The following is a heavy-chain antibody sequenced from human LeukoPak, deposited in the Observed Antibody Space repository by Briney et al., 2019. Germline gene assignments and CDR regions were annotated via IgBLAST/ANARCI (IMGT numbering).Heavy chain of an antibody. D-gene: IGHD3-22*01. CDR1: GFTFSAYW. CDR2: INNDGTAT. V-gene: IGHV3-74*01. Sequence: QPGGSLRLSCAASGFTFSAYWMHWVRQVPGKGLVWVSRINNDGTATFFADSVKGRFTISRDNAKNTLNLQMNSLRAEDTAVYYCARDLGQYYDTSDNWFDPWGQGTLVTVSS. CDR3: ARDLGQYYDTSDNWFDP. J-gene: IGHJ5*02.